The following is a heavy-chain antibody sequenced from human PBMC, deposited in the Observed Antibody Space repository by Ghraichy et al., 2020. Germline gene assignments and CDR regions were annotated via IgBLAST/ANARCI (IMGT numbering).Heavy chain of an antibody. J-gene: IGHJ5*02. CDR2: VHPPSGDT. Sequence: ASVKVSCKTYGYTFTDHHIHWVRQAPGQGLEWMGWVHPPSGDTKYAPRFHDRVTMTRDTSIRTAYMELRRLTSDDTAVYFCARGIFDPWGQGTLVTVSS. CDR3: ARGIFDP. CDR1: GYTFTDHH. V-gene: IGHV1-2*02.